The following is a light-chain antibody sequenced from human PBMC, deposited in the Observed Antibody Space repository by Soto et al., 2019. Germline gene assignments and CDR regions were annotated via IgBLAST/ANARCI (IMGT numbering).Light chain of an antibody. CDR2: EAT. CDR3: QQCFVSPWT. V-gene: IGKV1-39*01. J-gene: IGKJ1*01. CDR1: QNIHKY. Sequence: DIQMTQSPSSLSASVGDRVTISCRSSQNIHKYLNWYQQRPGKAPKLLVYEATSLETGVSSNFSGSGSGTDFTLTINSLQPEDFATYYCQQCFVSPWTFGQGT.